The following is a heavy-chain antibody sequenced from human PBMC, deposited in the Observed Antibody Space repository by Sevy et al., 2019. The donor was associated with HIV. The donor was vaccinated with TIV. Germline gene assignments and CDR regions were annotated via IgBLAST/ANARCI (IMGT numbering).Heavy chain of an antibody. Sequence: GGSLRLSCEASGFTVSSNYMSWVRQAPGRGLEWVSVIYSGGSIYYADSVKGRFTISRDNFKNTLYLQMNSLRAEDTAWYYCARSQAYYYDSSGYYYTWGAFDIWGQGTMVTVSS. V-gene: IGHV3-53*01. J-gene: IGHJ3*02. D-gene: IGHD3-22*01. CDR1: GFTVSSNY. CDR2: IYSGGSI. CDR3: ARSQAYYYDSSGYYYTWGAFDI.